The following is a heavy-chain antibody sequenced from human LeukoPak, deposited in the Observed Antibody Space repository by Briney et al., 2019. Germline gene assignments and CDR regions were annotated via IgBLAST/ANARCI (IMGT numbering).Heavy chain of an antibody. CDR1: GFTFSSYA. V-gene: IGHV3-30*04. J-gene: IGHJ4*02. CDR3: ARVFSAFLDY. CDR2: ISYDGSNK. Sequence: PGRSLRLSCAASGFTFSSYAMHWVRQAPGKGLEWVAVISYDGSNKYYADSVKGRFTISRDNSKNTLYLQMNSLRAEDTAVYYWARVFSAFLDYGAQEPLVPVSS. D-gene: IGHD2-2*01.